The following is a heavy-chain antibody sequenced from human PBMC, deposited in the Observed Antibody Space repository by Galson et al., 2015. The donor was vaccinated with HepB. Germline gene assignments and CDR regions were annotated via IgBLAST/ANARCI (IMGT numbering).Heavy chain of an antibody. CDR1: GFTFSSYA. J-gene: IGHJ4*02. Sequence: SLRLSCAASGFTFSSYAMSWVRQAPGKGLEWISLIWGGGDGALYADSVKGRFTISRDNSKNTLSLQMSSLRAEDTAIYYCARELLGGYSYGYFDYWGQGTLVTVSS. V-gene: IGHV3-23*01. CDR2: IWGGGDGA. CDR3: ARELLGGYSYGYFDY. D-gene: IGHD5-18*01.